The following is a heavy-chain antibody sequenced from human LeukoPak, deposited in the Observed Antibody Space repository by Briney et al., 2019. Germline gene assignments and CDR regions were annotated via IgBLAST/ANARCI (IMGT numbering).Heavy chain of an antibody. CDR2: IKQDGTQE. D-gene: IGHD5-18*01. CDR3: ARDLSGVTGYTYGRGIDY. J-gene: IGHJ4*02. V-gene: IGHV3-7*01. CDR1: GFSFSNYY. Sequence: GGSLRLSCAASGFSFSNYYMSWVRQAPGKGLEWVANIKQDGTQEYYVDSVKGRFTVSRDNAKTSLYLQMNSLRAEDTAVYYCARDLSGVTGYTYGRGIDYWGQGTLVTVSS.